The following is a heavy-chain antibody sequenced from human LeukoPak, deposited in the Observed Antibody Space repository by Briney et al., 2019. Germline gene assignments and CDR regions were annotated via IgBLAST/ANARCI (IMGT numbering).Heavy chain of an antibody. CDR2: INPYNGKT. V-gene: IGHV1-18*01. J-gene: IGHJ4*02. D-gene: IGHD2-21*02. Sequence: GASVKVSCKASGYIFTTYGFTWVRQAPGQGLEWMGWINPYNGKTNYAQKFQGRVKMTTDTPTSIAYMELRSLTSDDTAVYYCARGAYCGGDCYSNLDYWGQGTLVTVSS. CDR1: GYIFTTYG. CDR3: ARGAYCGGDCYSNLDY.